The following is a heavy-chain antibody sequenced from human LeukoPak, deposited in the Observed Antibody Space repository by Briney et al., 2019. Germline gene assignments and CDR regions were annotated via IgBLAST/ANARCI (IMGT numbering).Heavy chain of an antibody. Sequence: GGSLRLSCAASGFTFSSYSMNWVRQAPGKGLEWVSSISSSSSYIYYADSVKGRFTISRDNAKNSLYLQMNSLGAEDTAVYYCARFRQQLASFDYWGQGTLVTVSS. J-gene: IGHJ4*02. CDR2: ISSSSSYI. D-gene: IGHD6-13*01. CDR1: GFTFSSYS. V-gene: IGHV3-21*01. CDR3: ARFRQQLASFDY.